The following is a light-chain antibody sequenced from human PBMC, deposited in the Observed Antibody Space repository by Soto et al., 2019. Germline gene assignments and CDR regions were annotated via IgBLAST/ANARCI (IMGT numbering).Light chain of an antibody. V-gene: IGKV4-1*01. J-gene: IGKJ1*01. CDR2: WAS. Sequence: DIVMTQSPDSLAVSLGGSATINCKSSQSLLYTSNSKNYLAWYQQKPGQPPKLLIYWASTRESGVPDRFSGSGSGTDFTLTISSLQAEDVAVYYCQQYYSTPRTFGQGTKVDIK. CDR3: QQYYSTPRT. CDR1: QSLLYTSNSKNY.